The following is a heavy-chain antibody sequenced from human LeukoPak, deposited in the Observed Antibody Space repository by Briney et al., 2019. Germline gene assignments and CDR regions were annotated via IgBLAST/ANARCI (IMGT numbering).Heavy chain of an antibody. CDR1: GFTFSSYE. CDR2: ISSSGSTI. Sequence: GGSLRLSCAASGFTFSSYEMNWVRQAPGKGLEWVSYISSSGSTIYYADSVKGRFTISRDNAKNSVYLQMNSLRAGDTAVYYCARAWRGYGSGSYPLDYWGQGTLVTVSS. J-gene: IGHJ4*02. CDR3: ARAWRGYGSGSYPLDY. D-gene: IGHD3-10*01. V-gene: IGHV3-48*03.